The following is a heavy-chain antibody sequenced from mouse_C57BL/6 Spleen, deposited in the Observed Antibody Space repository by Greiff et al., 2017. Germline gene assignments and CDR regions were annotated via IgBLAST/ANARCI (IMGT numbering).Heavy chain of an antibody. CDR3: VRWGLSHYYAMDY. V-gene: IGHV10-3*01. D-gene: IGHD2-4*01. CDR1: GFTFYPYA. J-gene: IGHJ4*01. CDR2: IRSKSSNYAT. Sequence: EVTVEESGGGLVQPTGSLKLSCAASGFTFYPYALHWVRQAPGKGLEWVARIRSKSSNYATYYADSVKDRFTISRDDSQSMLYLQMNNLKTEDTAMYYCVRWGLSHYYAMDYWGQGTSVTVSS.